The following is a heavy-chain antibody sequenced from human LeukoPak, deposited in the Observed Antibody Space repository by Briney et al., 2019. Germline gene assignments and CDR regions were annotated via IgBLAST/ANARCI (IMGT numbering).Heavy chain of an antibody. V-gene: IGHV6-1*01. CDR3: ARGSYVLGGFWDYYFDY. CDR1: GDSLYSKNAV. CDR2: TYYRSQLYS. D-gene: IGHD3/OR15-3a*01. J-gene: IGHJ4*02. Sequence: SQTLSLTCALSGDSLYSKNAVWAWVRPSPWTGLEWLGRTYYRSQLYSDYAVSMRSRININQDTSKIHFSLQLNSVTPEDTSVYYCARGSYVLGGFWDYYFDYWGQGTLVTVSS.